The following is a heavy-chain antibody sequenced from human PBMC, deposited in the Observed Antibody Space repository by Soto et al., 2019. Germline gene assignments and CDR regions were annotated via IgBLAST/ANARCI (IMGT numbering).Heavy chain of an antibody. J-gene: IGHJ4*02. CDR3: ARDPQYTDTSGYDVSSGNFDY. D-gene: IGHD3-22*01. CDR2: SYYSGNT. Sequence: QVQLQESGPGLVKPSQTLSLTCTVSGGSISSGGDYWNWIRQHPGKGLEWIWYSYYSGNTYYNPSLKSRVTISVDTSKNQFSLRLSSVTAADTAVYYCARDPQYTDTSGYDVSSGNFDYWGQGILVTVSS. CDR1: GGSISSGGDY. V-gene: IGHV4-31*03.